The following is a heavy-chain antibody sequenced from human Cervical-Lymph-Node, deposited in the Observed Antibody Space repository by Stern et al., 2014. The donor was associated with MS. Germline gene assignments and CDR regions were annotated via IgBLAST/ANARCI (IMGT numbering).Heavy chain of an antibody. CDR2: IIPLFGTA. V-gene: IGHV1-69*06. D-gene: IGHD2-21*02. CDR1: GGTFSSYG. J-gene: IGHJ6*02. CDR3: ARDGDFGSNYGMDV. Sequence: VQLEESGAELKKPGSSVKVSCKASGGTFSSYGISWVRQAPGQGLEWMGGIIPLFGTANYARRFQGRVTMTADISTSTAYMELSSLRSEDTAVYYCARDGDFGSNYGMDVWGQGTTVTVAS.